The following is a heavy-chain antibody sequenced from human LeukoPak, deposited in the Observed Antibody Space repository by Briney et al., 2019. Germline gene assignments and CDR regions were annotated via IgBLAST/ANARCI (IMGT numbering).Heavy chain of an antibody. Sequence: GGSLRLSFAASGFTFSSYGMHWVRQAPGKGLEWVAVISYDGSNKYYADSVKGRFTISRDNSKNTLYLQMNSLRAEDTAVYYCAKFSSSGAIDYWGQGTLVTVSS. V-gene: IGHV3-30*18. CDR1: GFTFSSYG. CDR3: AKFSSSGAIDY. CDR2: ISYDGSNK. J-gene: IGHJ4*02. D-gene: IGHD2-15*01.